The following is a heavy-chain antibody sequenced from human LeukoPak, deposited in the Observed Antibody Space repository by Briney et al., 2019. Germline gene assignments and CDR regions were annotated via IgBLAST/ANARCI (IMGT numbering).Heavy chain of an antibody. CDR1: GYSFTKYW. Sequence: GESLKISCKGSGYSFTKYWIAWVRQMPGKGLEWMGIIYPDDSDIRYSPSFQGRVTISADKSIGTAYLQWSSLKASDTAMYYCARETPHYDDYVEYFDLWGRGTLVTVSS. V-gene: IGHV5-51*01. D-gene: IGHD4-17*01. J-gene: IGHJ2*01. CDR3: ARETPHYDDYVEYFDL. CDR2: IYPDDSDI.